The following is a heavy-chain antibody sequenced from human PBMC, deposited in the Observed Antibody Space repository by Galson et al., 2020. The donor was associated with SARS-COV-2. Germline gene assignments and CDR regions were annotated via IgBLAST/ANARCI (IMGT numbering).Heavy chain of an antibody. J-gene: IGHJ4*02. CDR1: GFTFSSYA. D-gene: IGHD3-10*01. CDR2: ISYDGSNK. Sequence: GGSLRLSCAASGFTFSSYAMHWVRQAPGKGLEWVAVISYDGSNKYYADSVKGRFTISRDNSKNTLYLQMNSLRAEDTAVYYCARGGLGSYYSYLDYWGQGTLVTVSS. V-gene: IGHV3-30*04. CDR3: ARGGLGSYYSYLDY.